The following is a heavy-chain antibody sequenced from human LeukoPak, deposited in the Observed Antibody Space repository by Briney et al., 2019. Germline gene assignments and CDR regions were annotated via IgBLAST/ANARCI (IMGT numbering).Heavy chain of an antibody. Sequence: GGSPRLSCAASGFTFSSYAMSWVRQAPGKGLEWVSTISGIGNSTYYADSVRGRFTISSDNSKNTMFLQMSSLRAEDTAIYYCAKGRGYCSGGSCYSDYWGQGTLVTVSS. V-gene: IGHV3-23*01. CDR1: GFTFSSYA. CDR2: ISGIGNST. J-gene: IGHJ4*02. D-gene: IGHD2-15*01. CDR3: AKGRGYCSGGSCYSDY.